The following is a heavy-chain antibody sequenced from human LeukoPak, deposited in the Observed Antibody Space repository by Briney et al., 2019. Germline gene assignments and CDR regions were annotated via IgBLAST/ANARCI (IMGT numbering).Heavy chain of an antibody. CDR3: ARPYWGSGSYYYYYYYMDV. CDR1: GYTFTGYY. Sequence: ASVKVSCKASGYTFTGYYMHWVRQAPGQGLEWMGWINPNSGGTNYAQKFQGRVTMTRDTSISTAYMELSRLRSDDTAVYYCARPYWGSGSYYYYYYYMDVWGKGTTVTVSS. CDR2: INPNSGGT. D-gene: IGHD1-26*01. J-gene: IGHJ6*03. V-gene: IGHV1-2*02.